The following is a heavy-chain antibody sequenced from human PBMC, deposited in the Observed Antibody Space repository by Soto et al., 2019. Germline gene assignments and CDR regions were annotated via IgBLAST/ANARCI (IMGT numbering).Heavy chain of an antibody. D-gene: IGHD2-21*02. CDR3: ARGPFCGNDCYFDV. CDR2: IYSSGAT. CDR1: GGSISGFY. J-gene: IGHJ4*02. Sequence: SETLSLTCTVAGGSISGFYWRWVRQPAGKGLEWIGRIYSSGATKYNPSLRNRVTMSVDTSTDQYSLNLASMTAADTAVYFCARGPFCGNDCYFDVWGQGTQVTVSS. V-gene: IGHV4-4*07.